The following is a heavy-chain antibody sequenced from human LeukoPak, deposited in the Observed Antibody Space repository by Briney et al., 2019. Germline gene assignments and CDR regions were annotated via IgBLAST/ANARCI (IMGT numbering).Heavy chain of an antibody. D-gene: IGHD5-24*01. Sequence: SEILSLTCAVYGGSFSGYYWSWIRQPPGKGLEWIGEINHSGSTNYNPSLKSRVTISVDTSKNQFSLKLSSVTAADTAVYYCARVARARWLQFMEFGFDYWGQGTLVTVSS. CDR2: INHSGST. J-gene: IGHJ4*02. V-gene: IGHV4-34*01. CDR3: ARVARARWLQFMEFGFDY. CDR1: GGSFSGYY.